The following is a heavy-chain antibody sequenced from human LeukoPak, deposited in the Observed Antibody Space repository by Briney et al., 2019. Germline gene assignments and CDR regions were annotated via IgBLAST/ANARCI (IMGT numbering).Heavy chain of an antibody. CDR1: GGSISSSSYY. J-gene: IGHJ4*02. CDR3: ARGFYSSSYYFDY. Sequence: TSSEALSLTCTVSGGSISSSSYYWGWIRQPPGKGLEWIGSIYYSGSTYYNPSLKSRVTISVDTAKNQFSLKLSAVTAADTAVYYCARGFYSSSYYFDYWGQGTLVTVSS. D-gene: IGHD6-6*01. V-gene: IGHV4-39*07. CDR2: IYYSGST.